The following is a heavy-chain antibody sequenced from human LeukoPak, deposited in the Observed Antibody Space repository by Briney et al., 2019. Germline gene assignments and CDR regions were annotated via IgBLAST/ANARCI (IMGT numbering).Heavy chain of an antibody. D-gene: IGHD6-19*01. J-gene: IGHJ4*02. Sequence: SETLSLTCAVSGASISGSGYYLGWIRQPPGKGLEWIGNIYYTGSTYYNASLQSRVTISIDMSKNKFSLRLSSVTAADTAMYYCVKSGGYGLIDYWSQGTLVTVSS. CDR2: IYYTGST. CDR1: GASISGSGYY. CDR3: VKSGGYGLIDY. V-gene: IGHV4-39*01.